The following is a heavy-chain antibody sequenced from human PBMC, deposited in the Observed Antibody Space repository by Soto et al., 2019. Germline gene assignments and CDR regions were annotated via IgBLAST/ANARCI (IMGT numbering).Heavy chain of an antibody. V-gene: IGHV3-74*01. CDR2: INSDGSST. J-gene: IGHJ6*02. CDR3: ARDLNDYVWGSYVYYGMDV. Sequence: GGFLRLSCAASGFTFSNYWMHWVRQAPGKGPVWVSRINSDGSSTSYADSVKGRFTISRDNAKNTLYLQMNSLRAEDTAVYYCARDLNDYVWGSYVYYGMDVWGQGTTVTVSS. CDR1: GFTFSNYW. D-gene: IGHD3-16*01.